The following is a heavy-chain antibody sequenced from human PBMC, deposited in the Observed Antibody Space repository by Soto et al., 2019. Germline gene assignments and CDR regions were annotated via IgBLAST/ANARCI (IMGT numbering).Heavy chain of an antibody. D-gene: IGHD6-19*01. V-gene: IGHV3-30*18. Sequence: QVQLVESGGGVVQPGRSLRLSCAASGFTFSSYGMHWVRQAPGKGLEWVAVISYDGSNKYYADSVKGRFTISRDNSKNTLYLQMNSLRAEETAVYYCAKDWQQWVHYYGMDVWGEGTTVTVSS. CDR1: GFTFSSYG. J-gene: IGHJ6*04. CDR3: AKDWQQWVHYYGMDV. CDR2: ISYDGSNK.